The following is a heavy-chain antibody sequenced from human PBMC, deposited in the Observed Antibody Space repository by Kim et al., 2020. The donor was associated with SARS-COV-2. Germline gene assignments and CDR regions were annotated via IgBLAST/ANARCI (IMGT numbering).Heavy chain of an antibody. Sequence: VKRRFTISRDNSKNTLYLQMNSLRAEDTAVYYGASGGWFGELLSSYGMDVWGQGTTVTVSS. D-gene: IGHD3-10*01. V-gene: IGHV3-30*01. CDR3: ASGGWFGELLSSYGMDV. J-gene: IGHJ6*02.